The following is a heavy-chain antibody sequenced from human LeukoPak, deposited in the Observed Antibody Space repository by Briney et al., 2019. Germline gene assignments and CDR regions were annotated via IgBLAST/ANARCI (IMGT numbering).Heavy chain of an antibody. CDR2: ISYDGSNK. Sequence: GGSLRLSCAASGFTLSSYAMHWVRQAPGKGLEWVAVISYDGSNKYYADSVKGRFTISRDNSKNTLYLQMNSLRAEDTAVYYCAKRPSDYGDYVSYFDYWGQGTLVTVSS. CDR1: GFTLSSYA. CDR3: AKRPSDYGDYVSYFDY. V-gene: IGHV3-30*01. D-gene: IGHD4-17*01. J-gene: IGHJ4*02.